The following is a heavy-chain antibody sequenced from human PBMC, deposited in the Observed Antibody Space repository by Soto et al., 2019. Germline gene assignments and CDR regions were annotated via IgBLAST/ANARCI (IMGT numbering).Heavy chain of an antibody. V-gene: IGHV4-39*01. CDR1: GGSISSYY. CDR3: ARQVALNSGWRPYYFDY. D-gene: IGHD5-12*01. Sequence: SETLSLTCTVSGGSISSYYWGWIRQPPGKGLEWIGTIYYSRSTYFNPSLKSRVTISVDTSKNQFSLKLSSVTAADTAVYHCARQVALNSGWRPYYFDYWCQGTLVTVSS. CDR2: IYYSRST. J-gene: IGHJ4*02.